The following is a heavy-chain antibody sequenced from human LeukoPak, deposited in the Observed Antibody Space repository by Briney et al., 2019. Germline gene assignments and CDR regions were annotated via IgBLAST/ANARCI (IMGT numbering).Heavy chain of an antibody. CDR3: ARRQFRWLQLRYDY. Sequence: SETLSLTCTVSGYSISSGYYWSWIRPPPGKGLEWIGEINHSGSTNYNPSLKSRVTISVDTSKNQFSLKLSSVTAADTAVYYCARRQFRWLQLRYDYWGQGTLVTVSS. J-gene: IGHJ4*02. V-gene: IGHV4-38-2*02. CDR1: GYSISSGYY. CDR2: INHSGST. D-gene: IGHD5-24*01.